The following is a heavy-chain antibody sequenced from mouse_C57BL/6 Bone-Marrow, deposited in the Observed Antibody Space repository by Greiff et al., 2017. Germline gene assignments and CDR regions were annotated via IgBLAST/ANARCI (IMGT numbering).Heavy chain of an antibody. J-gene: IGHJ3*01. Sequence: VQLQQSGPVLARPGASVKMSCKTSGYTFTSYWMHWVKQRPGQGLEWIGAIYPGNSDTSYNQKFKGKAKLTAVTSASTAYMELSSLTNEDSAVYYCTRGREFYDFLAWFAYWGQGTLVTVSA. CDR1: GYTFTSYW. CDR3: TRGREFYDFLAWFAY. D-gene: IGHD2-3*01. CDR2: IYPGNSDT. V-gene: IGHV1-5*01.